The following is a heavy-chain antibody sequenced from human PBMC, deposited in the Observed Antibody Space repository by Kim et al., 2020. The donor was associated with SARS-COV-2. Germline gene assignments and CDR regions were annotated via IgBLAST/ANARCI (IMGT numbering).Heavy chain of an antibody. D-gene: IGHD3-22*01. Sequence: SETLSLTCAVYGGSFSGYYWSWIRQPPGKGLEWIGEINHSGSTNYNPSLKSRVTISVDTSKNQFSLKLSSVTAADTAVYYCARVYDSSGYYNEYWGQGTL. CDR1: GGSFSGYY. CDR3: ARVYDSSGYYNEY. CDR2: INHSGST. V-gene: IGHV4-34*01. J-gene: IGHJ4*02.